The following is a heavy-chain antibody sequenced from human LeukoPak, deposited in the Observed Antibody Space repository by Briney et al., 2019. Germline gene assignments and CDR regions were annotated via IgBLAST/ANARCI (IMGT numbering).Heavy chain of an antibody. Sequence: ASVKVSCKASGYTFTSYGISRVRQAAGQWLEWMGWISAYNDNTNYAQKLQGRVTMTTDTSTSTAYMELRSLRSDDTAVYYCARGVFHCSSTSCYRDLDYWGQGTLVTVSS. CDR1: GYTFTSYG. CDR2: ISAYNDNT. D-gene: IGHD2-2*02. J-gene: IGHJ4*02. V-gene: IGHV1-18*01. CDR3: ARGVFHCSSTSCYRDLDY.